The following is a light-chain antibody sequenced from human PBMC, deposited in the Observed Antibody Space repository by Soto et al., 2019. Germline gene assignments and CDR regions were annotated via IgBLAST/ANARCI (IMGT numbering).Light chain of an antibody. Sequence: QSVLTQPASVSGSPGQSITISCTGTSSDVGGYNYVSWYQQHPGKAPKLMIYDVSNRPSGVSNRFSGSKSANTASLTISGLQAEDEADYYCSSYTSSSTRVFGTGTMVTVL. V-gene: IGLV2-14*01. J-gene: IGLJ1*01. CDR2: DVS. CDR3: SSYTSSSTRV. CDR1: SSDVGGYNY.